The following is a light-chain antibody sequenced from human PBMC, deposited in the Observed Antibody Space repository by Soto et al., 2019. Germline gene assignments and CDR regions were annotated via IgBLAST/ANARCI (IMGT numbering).Light chain of an antibody. CDR3: QQLNSYPLT. J-gene: IGKJ4*01. CDR2: KAS. V-gene: IGKV1-5*03. Sequence: DIQMTQSPSTLSASVGDRVTITCRASQSISSWLAWYQQKPRKAPKLLIYKASSLDSGVPSRFSGSGSGTEFTLTISSLQPEDFATYYCQQLNSYPLTVGGGTKVDIK. CDR1: QSISSW.